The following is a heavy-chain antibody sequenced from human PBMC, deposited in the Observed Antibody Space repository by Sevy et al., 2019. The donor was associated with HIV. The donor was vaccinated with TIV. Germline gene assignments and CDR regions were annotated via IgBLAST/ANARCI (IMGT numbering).Heavy chain of an antibody. CDR2: IKQGGSER. V-gene: IGHV3-7*01. J-gene: IGHJ4*02. CDR3: ARDTAAGFDY. CDR1: GFTFSSYW. D-gene: IGHD6-13*01. Sequence: GGSLRLSCAASGFTFSSYWMSWVRQAPGRGLEWVANIKQGGSERNYGDPVMGRFSISRDNAKKSLYLQMNSLRAEDSAVYYCARDTAAGFDYWGQGTLVTVSS.